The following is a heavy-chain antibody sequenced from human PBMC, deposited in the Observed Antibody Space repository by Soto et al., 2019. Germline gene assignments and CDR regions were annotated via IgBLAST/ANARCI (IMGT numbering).Heavy chain of an antibody. CDR2: IKPDGSAK. J-gene: IGHJ4*02. Sequence: EEQLVESGGGLVQPGGSLRLSCEASGFTFSDYWMTWVRQAPGKGLEWVANIKPDGSAKNYVDSVEGRFTISRDNVENSLYVQMNSLRAEDTAVYYCARFRDYLGCWGQGTLVTVSS. CDR1: GFTFSDYW. V-gene: IGHV3-7*01. CDR3: ARFRDYLGC.